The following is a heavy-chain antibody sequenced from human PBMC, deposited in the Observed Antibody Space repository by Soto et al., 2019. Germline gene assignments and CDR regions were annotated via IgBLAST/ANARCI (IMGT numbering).Heavy chain of an antibody. D-gene: IGHD3-22*01. Sequence: GASVKVSCKSSGYTFTSYGITWVRQAPGEGLEWMGWISAYNGNTNYVQKFQGRVSMTTDTSTSTAYLELRSLRSDDTAVYYCARYSYYYNATDYYFGASDIWGKGTMVTVSS. CDR3: ARYSYYYNATDYYFGASDI. V-gene: IGHV1-18*01. J-gene: IGHJ3*02. CDR1: GYTFTSYG. CDR2: ISAYNGNT.